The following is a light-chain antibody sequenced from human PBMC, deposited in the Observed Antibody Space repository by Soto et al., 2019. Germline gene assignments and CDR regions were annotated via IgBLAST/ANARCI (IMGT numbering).Light chain of an antibody. CDR1: QGISNY. V-gene: IGKV1-27*01. CDR2: AAA. CDR3: QKCGSAPFT. Sequence: DIQMTQSLSSLSASLGDRVGITCRASQGISNYLAWYQQKPGKGPKLLIYAAATLQSGVPSRFSGSGSGTDFTLTISSLQPEDVATYYCQKCGSAPFTFGGGTKVDIK. J-gene: IGKJ4*01.